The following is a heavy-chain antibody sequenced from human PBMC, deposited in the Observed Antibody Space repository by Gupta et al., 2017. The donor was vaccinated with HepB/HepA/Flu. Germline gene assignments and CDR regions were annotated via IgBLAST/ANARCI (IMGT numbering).Heavy chain of an antibody. CDR3: AKWGDY. Sequence: QVQLVESGGGVVQPGRSLRLSCAASGFTFSSYGMHWVRQAPGKGLEWVAVISYDGSNKYYADSGKGRFTISRDNSKNTLYLQMNSLRAEDTAVYYCAKWGDYWGQGTLVTVSA. V-gene: IGHV3-30*18. J-gene: IGHJ4*02. CDR1: GFTFSSYG. D-gene: IGHD7-27*01. CDR2: ISYDGSNK.